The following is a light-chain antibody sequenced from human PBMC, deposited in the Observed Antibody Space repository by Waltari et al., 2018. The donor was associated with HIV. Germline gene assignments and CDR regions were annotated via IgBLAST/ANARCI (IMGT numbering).Light chain of an antibody. CDR1: YIGSKH. CDR2: YDS. Sequence: SYVLTQTPSVSLAPGKTARITCGGNYIGSKHVHWYQQKPGQAPVLVIYYDSDRPSGIPERVSGSNSGNTATLTISRVEAGDEADYYCQIWDSSLDHVLFGGGTKLTVL. V-gene: IGLV3-21*04. J-gene: IGLJ2*01. CDR3: QIWDSSLDHVL.